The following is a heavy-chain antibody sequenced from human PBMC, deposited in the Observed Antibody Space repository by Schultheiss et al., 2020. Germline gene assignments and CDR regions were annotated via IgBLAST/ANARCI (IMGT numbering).Heavy chain of an antibody. Sequence: SETLSLTCAVYGGSFSGYYWSWIRQHPGKGLEWIGEINHSGSTNYNPSLKSQVTISVDTSKNQFSLQLNSVTPEDTAVYYCARGRARYCSGGSCYPESPYYYYGMDVWGQGTTVNVS. V-gene: IGHV4-34*01. D-gene: IGHD2-15*01. CDR3: ARGRARYCSGGSCYPESPYYYYGMDV. CDR1: GGSFSGYY. J-gene: IGHJ6*02. CDR2: INHSGST.